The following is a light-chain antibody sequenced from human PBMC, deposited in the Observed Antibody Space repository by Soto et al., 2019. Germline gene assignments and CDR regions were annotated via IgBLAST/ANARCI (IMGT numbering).Light chain of an antibody. CDR2: EVS. CDR1: SSDVGGYNF. V-gene: IGLV2-14*01. Sequence: QSALTQPASVSGSPGQSITISCTGTSSDVGGYNFVSWYQQHPGEAPKLMIYEVSNRPSGVSNRFSGSKSGNTASLSISGLQAEDEADYYCSSFTSGSTVVFGGGTQLTVL. J-gene: IGLJ3*02. CDR3: SSFTSGSTVV.